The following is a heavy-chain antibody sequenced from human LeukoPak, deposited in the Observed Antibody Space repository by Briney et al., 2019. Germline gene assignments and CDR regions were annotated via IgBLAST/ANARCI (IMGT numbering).Heavy chain of an antibody. Sequence: SETLSLTCTASGGSISNYYWSWIRQPPGKELEWIGYIYYSGSTNYNPSLTSRVTISVDTSKNQFSLNLSSVTAADTAVYYCARPSRTGSGWDAFDIWGQGTMVTVSS. CDR3: ARPSRTGSGWDAFDI. J-gene: IGHJ3*02. CDR1: GGSISNYY. CDR2: IYYSGST. V-gene: IGHV4-59*08. D-gene: IGHD3-22*01.